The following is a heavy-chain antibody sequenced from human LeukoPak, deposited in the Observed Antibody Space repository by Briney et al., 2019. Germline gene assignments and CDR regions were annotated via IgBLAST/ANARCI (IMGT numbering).Heavy chain of an antibody. CDR2: IYYSGST. CDR1: GGSISSGGYY. V-gene: IGHV4-61*08. D-gene: IGHD6-19*01. CDR3: ARHVSGGWPHFDY. Sequence: SETLSLTCTVSGGSISSGGYYWSWIRQHPGKGLEWIGYIYYSGSTNYNPSLKSRVTISVDTSKNQFSLKLSSVPAADTAVYYCARHVSGGWPHFDYWGQGTLVTVSS. J-gene: IGHJ4*02.